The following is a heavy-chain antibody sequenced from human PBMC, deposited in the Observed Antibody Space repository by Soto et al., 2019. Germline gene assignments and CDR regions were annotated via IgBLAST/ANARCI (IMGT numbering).Heavy chain of an antibody. CDR1: GYSFTSYW. J-gene: IGHJ6*02. Sequence: GESLKISCKGSGYSFTSYWNGWVRQIPGKGLEWMGIIYPGDSDTRYSPSFQGQVTISANKTISTAYLQWSSLKASDTAMYYCARSGVAARPKRFYYFGMDVWGQGTTVTVSS. V-gene: IGHV5-51*01. CDR2: IYPGDSDT. CDR3: ARSGVAARPKRFYYFGMDV. D-gene: IGHD6-6*01.